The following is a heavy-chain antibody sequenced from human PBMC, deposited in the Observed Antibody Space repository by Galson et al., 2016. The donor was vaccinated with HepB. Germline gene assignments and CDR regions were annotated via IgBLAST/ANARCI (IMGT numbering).Heavy chain of an antibody. CDR1: GFTFSGYW. Sequence: SLRLSCAASGFTFSGYWMTWVRQAPGKGLEWVANIKQDGSEKNYVDSVKGRLTISRDNAKNLVYLQMNSLRAEDTATYYCASAPAATESDYWGQGTLVTVSP. J-gene: IGHJ4*02. CDR3: ASAPAATESDY. V-gene: IGHV3-7*01. CDR2: IKQDGSEK. D-gene: IGHD6-25*01.